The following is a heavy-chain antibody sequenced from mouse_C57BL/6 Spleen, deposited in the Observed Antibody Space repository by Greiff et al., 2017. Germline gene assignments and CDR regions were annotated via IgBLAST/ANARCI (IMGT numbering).Heavy chain of an antibody. Sequence: EVMLVESGGGLVQPGGSLKLSCAASGFTFSDYYMYWVRQTPEKRLEWVAYISNGGGSTYYPDTVKGRFTISRDNAKNTPYLQMSRLQSEDTAMYYCARRDYPYAMDYWGQGTSVTVSS. J-gene: IGHJ4*01. CDR1: GFTFSDYY. V-gene: IGHV5-12*01. CDR3: ARRDYPYAMDY. CDR2: ISNGGGST. D-gene: IGHD2-4*01.